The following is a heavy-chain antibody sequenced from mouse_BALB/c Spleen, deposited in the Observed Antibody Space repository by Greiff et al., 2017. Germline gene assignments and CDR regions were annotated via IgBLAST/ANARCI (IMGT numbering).Heavy chain of an antibody. V-gene: IGHV14-3*02. Sequence: VQLQQSGAELVKPGASVKLSCTASGFSFTDSYMHWVKQRPEQGLEWIGRIDPANGNTKYDPKFQGKATITADTSSNTAYLHLSSLTSEDTAVYYCARATQYYYAMDYWGQGTSVTVSS. CDR3: ARATQYYYAMDY. CDR2: IDPANGNT. J-gene: IGHJ4*01. CDR1: GFSFTDSY.